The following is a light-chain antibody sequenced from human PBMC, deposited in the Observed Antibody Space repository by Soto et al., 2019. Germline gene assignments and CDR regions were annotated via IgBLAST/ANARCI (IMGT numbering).Light chain of an antibody. CDR3: QQYNNWPPYT. Sequence: EIVMTQSPATLSVSPGERATLSCRASQSVSRNLAWYQQKRGQAPMLLIYGASTRATGIPARFSGSGSGTQFTLTISSLQSEGFAVSYCQQYNNWPPYTFGQGTKLEI. J-gene: IGKJ2*01. CDR1: QSVSRN. V-gene: IGKV3-15*01. CDR2: GAS.